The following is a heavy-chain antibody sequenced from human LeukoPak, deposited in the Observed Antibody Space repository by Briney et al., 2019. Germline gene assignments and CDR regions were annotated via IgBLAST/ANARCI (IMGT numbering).Heavy chain of an antibody. CDR2: IYYSGST. D-gene: IGHD1-26*01. V-gene: IGHV4-59*08. J-gene: IGHJ5*02. Sequence: PSETLSLTCTVSGGSISSYYWSWIRQPPGKGLEWIGYIYYSGSTNYNPSLKSRVNISVDTSKNQFSLKLSSVAAADTAVYYCARHGYSGSYWFDPWGQGTLVTVSS. CDR3: ARHGYSGSYWFDP. CDR1: GGSISSYY.